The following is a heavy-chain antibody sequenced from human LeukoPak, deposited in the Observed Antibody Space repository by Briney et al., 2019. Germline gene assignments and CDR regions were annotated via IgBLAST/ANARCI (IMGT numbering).Heavy chain of an antibody. V-gene: IGHV3-9*01. CDR1: GFTFDDYA. Sequence: PGGSLRLSCAASGFTFDDYAMHWVRQAQGKGLGWVSGISWNSGSIGYADSVKGRFTISRDNAKNSLYLQMNSLRAEDTALYYCAKDIGYGMDVWGQGTTVTVSS. J-gene: IGHJ6*02. CDR2: ISWNSGSI. CDR3: AKDIGYGMDV.